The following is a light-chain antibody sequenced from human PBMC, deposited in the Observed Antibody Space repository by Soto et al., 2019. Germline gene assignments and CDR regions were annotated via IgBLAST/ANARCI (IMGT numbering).Light chain of an antibody. CDR2: GAS. CDR1: QSVSSN. J-gene: IGKJ1*01. Sequence: EIVLTQSPATLSLSPGERPTLSCRASQSVSSNLAWYQQKPGQAPRLLIYGASSRATGIPDRFSGSGSGTDFTLTISRLEPEDFAVYYCQQYGSSPRTFGQGTKVDI. CDR3: QQYGSSPRT. V-gene: IGKV3-20*01.